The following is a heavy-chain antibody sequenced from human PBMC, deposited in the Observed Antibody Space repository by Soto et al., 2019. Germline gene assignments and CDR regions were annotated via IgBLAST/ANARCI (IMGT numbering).Heavy chain of an antibody. CDR1: GYTFTGYY. V-gene: IGHV1-2*02. J-gene: IGHJ6*02. Sequence: GGPVKVSCKASGYTFTGYYMHWVRQAPGQGLGWMGWINPNSGGTNYAQKFQGRVTMTRDTSISTAYMELSRLRSDDTAVYYCARRGDQLWSNYGMDVWGQGTTVTVSS. CDR2: INPNSGGT. CDR3: ARRGDQLWSNYGMDV. D-gene: IGHD5-18*01.